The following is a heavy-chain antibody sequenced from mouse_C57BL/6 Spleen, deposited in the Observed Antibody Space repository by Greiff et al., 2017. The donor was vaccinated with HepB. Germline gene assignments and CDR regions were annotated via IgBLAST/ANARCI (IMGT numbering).Heavy chain of an antibody. CDR2: ISSGGEYI. D-gene: IGHD1-1*01. J-gene: IGHJ4*01. V-gene: IGHV5-9-1*02. CDR3: TRDYGSSHYYAMDY. Sequence: EVMLVESGEGLVKPGGSLKLSCAASGFTFSSYAMSWVRQTPEKRLEWVAYISSGGEYIYYADTVKGRFTISRDNARNTLYLQMSSMKSEDTAMYYCTRDYGSSHYYAMDYWGQGTSVTVSS. CDR1: GFTFSSYA.